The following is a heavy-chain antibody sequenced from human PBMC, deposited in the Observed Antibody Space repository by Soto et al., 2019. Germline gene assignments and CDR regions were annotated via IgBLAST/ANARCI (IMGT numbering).Heavy chain of an antibody. CDR3: ARGYGDYVLDY. V-gene: IGHV4-30-4*02. CDR2: IYYSGST. Sequence: SETLSLTCTVSGGSINTGDYYWSWIRQPPGKGLEWIGYIYYSGSTYYKPSLKSRVTISIDTSKNQFSLKLSSVTAADTAVYYCARGYGDYVLDYWGQGTLVTVSS. J-gene: IGHJ4*02. D-gene: IGHD4-17*01. CDR1: GGSINTGDYY.